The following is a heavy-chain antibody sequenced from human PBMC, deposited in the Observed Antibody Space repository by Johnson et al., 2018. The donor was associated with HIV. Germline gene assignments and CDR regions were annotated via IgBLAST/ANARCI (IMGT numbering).Heavy chain of an antibody. D-gene: IGHD3-16*01. J-gene: IGHJ3*02. CDR1: GFTVSRYY. V-gene: IGHV3-66*01. Sequence: EQLVESGGGLVQPGGSLRLSCAASGFTVSRYYMSWVRQAPGKGLEWVSVIYSDGSIYYADSVKGRCTISRDNSKNTLNLQMNSLRAEDTAVYYCARVTPQRGGNDAFDIWGQGTMVTVSS. CDR3: ARVTPQRGGNDAFDI. CDR2: IYSDGSI.